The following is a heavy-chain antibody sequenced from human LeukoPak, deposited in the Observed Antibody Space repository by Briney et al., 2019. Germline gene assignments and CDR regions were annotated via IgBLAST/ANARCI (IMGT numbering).Heavy chain of an antibody. Sequence: GGSLRPSCAASGFTFSDHAMSWVRQAPAKGLEWVSSINGNGGGSYYIDSVKGRFTISRDNSKNTLYLQMNSLRAEDTAVYYCAKVTGTTDYWGQGTLVTVSS. D-gene: IGHD1-7*01. V-gene: IGHV3-23*01. CDR3: AKVTGTTDY. J-gene: IGHJ4*02. CDR2: INGNGGGS. CDR1: GFTFSDHA.